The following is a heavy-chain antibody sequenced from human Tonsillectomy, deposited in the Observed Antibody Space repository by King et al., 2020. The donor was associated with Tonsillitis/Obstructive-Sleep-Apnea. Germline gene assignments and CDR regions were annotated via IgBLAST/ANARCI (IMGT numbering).Heavy chain of an antibody. J-gene: IGHJ5*02. CDR3: ARHQYYYDSNGYYNWFDP. D-gene: IGHD3-22*01. CDR2: IYYSGST. V-gene: IGHV4-39*01. Sequence: LQLQESGPGLVKPSETLSLTCTVSGGSISSSNNYWGWIRQPPGKGLEWIGSIYYSGSTYYNPSLKSRVTISVDTSKKQFSLKLSSVTAADTAVYYCARHQYYYDSNGYYNWFDPWGQGTLVTVSS. CDR1: GGSISSSNNY.